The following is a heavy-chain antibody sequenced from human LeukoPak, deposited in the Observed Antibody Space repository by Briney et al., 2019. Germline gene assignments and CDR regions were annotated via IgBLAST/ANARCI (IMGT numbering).Heavy chain of an antibody. V-gene: IGHV3-53*01. CDR2: IYSGGST. J-gene: IGHJ4*02. D-gene: IGHD2-21*01. CDR1: GFTVSSNY. Sequence: AGGSLRLSCAASGFTVSSNYMSWVRQAPGKGLEWVSVIYSGGSTYYADSVKGRFTISRDNSKNTLSLQMSSLRAEDTAVYYCAKDHVVVVHVGYFDYWGQGTLVTVSS. CDR3: AKDHVVVVHVGYFDY.